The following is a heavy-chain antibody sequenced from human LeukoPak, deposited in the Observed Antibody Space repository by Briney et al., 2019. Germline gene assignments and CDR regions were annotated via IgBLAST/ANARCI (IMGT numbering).Heavy chain of an antibody. J-gene: IGHJ4*02. CDR1: GDSVTSNF. Sequence: SETLSLTCTVSGDSVTSNFWNWIRQSPGKGLEWIAYVSHSGKTKYNPALASRVNISLDTSNNRLSLNVSSVTAADTAVYYCARGDTMTTAGLDYWGQGTLVTVSS. CDR3: ARGDTMTTAGLDY. CDR2: VSHSGKT. V-gene: IGHV4-59*02. D-gene: IGHD4-11*01.